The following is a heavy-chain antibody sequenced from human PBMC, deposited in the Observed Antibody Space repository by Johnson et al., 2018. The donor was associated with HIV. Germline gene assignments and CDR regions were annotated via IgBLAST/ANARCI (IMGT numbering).Heavy chain of an antibody. Sequence: VQLVESGGGVVRPGGSLRLSCAASGFSFDEDDMSWVRQSPGQGLEWVSGINWSGDTTGYADSVKGRFTISRDNVKNSLFLQMNSLRAEDTALYYCAKDILGGSGWHAFDIWGQGTVV. J-gene: IGHJ3*02. V-gene: IGHV3-20*04. CDR2: INWSGDTT. CDR3: AKDILGGSGWHAFDI. CDR1: GFSFDEDD. D-gene: IGHD6-25*01.